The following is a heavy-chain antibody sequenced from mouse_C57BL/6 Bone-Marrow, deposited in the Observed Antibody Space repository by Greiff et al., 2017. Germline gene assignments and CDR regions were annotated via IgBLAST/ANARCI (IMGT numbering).Heavy chain of an antibody. CDR3: ARSAYYSSWFAY. CDR1: GYTFTNYW. CDR2: IYPGGGYT. V-gene: IGHV1-63*01. D-gene: IGHD2-12*01. J-gene: IGHJ3*01. Sequence: VQLQQSGAELVRPGTSVKMSCKASGYTFTNYWIGWAKQRPGHGLEWIGDIYPGGGYTNYNEKFKGKDTLTADKSSSTAYMQFSSLTSEDSAIYYCARSAYYSSWFAYWGQGTLVTVSA.